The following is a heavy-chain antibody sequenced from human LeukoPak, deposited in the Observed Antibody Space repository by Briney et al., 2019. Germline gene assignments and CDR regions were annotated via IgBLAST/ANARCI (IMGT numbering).Heavy chain of an antibody. Sequence: GGPLRLSCAASGFTFSSYGMHWVRQAPGKGLEWVAVISYDGSNKYYADSVKGRFTISRDNSKNTLYLQMNSLRAEDTAVYYCAKDRPVXXXXXXGXDVWXXGXTVTV. CDR2: ISYDGSNK. CDR3: AKDRPVXXXXXXGXDV. V-gene: IGHV3-30*18. J-gene: IGHJ6*01. D-gene: IGHD6-6*01. CDR1: GFTFSSYG.